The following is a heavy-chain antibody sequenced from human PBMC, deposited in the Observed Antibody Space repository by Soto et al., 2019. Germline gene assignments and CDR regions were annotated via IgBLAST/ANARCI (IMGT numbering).Heavy chain of an antibody. J-gene: IGHJ6*02. CDR2: LYYSGST. V-gene: IGHV4-59*01. CDR3: ARAGSPGTYYYYYYGMDV. Sequence: SEPLSHPNTVAGGYIGSFYGRWIRQHPGKGLEWIGYLYYSGSTNYNPSLKSRVTISVDTSKNQFSLKLSSVTAADTAVYYCARAGSPGTYYYYYYGMDVWGQGTTVTVSS. D-gene: IGHD3-10*01. CDR1: GGYIGSFY.